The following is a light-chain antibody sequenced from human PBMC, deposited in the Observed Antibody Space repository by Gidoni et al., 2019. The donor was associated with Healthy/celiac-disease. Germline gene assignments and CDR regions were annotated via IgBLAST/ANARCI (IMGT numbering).Light chain of an antibody. CDR2: AAS. CDR1: QSISSY. CDR3: QQSYSTPST. V-gene: IGKV1-39*01. J-gene: IGKJ2*01. Sequence: DIQMTQSPSSLSASVGDRVTITCRARQSISSYLNWYQQKPGKAPQLLIYAASSLQSGVPSRFSGSGSGTDFTLTISSLQPEDFATYYCQQSYSTPSTFGPGTKLDIK.